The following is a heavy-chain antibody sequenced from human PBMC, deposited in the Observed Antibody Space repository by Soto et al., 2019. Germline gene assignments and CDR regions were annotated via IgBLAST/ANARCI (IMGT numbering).Heavy chain of an antibody. V-gene: IGHV4-34*01. J-gene: IGHJ6*04. CDR1: GGSFSGYY. CDR2: INHSGNT. Sequence: SETLSLTCAVYGGSFSGYYWSWIRQPPGKGLEWIGEINHSGNTNYNPSLQRRVTISVDTSKNQFSLKLRSVTAAGTAVYYCARDRAAAGTRGGMDVWGKGTTVTVSS. D-gene: IGHD6-13*01. CDR3: ARDRAAAGTRGGMDV.